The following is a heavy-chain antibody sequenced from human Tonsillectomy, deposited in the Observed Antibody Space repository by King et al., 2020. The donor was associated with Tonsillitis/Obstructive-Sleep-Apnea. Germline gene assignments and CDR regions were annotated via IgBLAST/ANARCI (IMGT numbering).Heavy chain of an antibody. CDR3: ARDGRVTIFGVGGPSYYYYMDV. Sequence: VQLVESGGGVVQPGRSLRLSCAASGFTFSSYAMHWVRQAPGKGLEWVAVISYDGSNKYYADSVKGRFTISRDNSKNTLYLQMNSLRAEDTAVYYCARDGRVTIFGVGGPSYYYYMDVWGKGTTVTVSS. CDR2: ISYDGSNK. J-gene: IGHJ6*03. V-gene: IGHV3-30*01. CDR1: GFTFSSYA. D-gene: IGHD3-3*01.